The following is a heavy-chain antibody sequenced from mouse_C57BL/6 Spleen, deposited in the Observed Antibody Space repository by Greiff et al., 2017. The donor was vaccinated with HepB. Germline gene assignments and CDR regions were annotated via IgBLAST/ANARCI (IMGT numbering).Heavy chain of an antibody. CDR3: ARVHYYGSSYRYFDV. J-gene: IGHJ1*03. CDR2: ISYDGSN. CDR1: GYSITSGYY. V-gene: IGHV3-6*01. D-gene: IGHD1-1*01. Sequence: VQLKESGPGLVKPSQSLSLTCSVTGYSITSGYYWNWIRQFPGNKLEWMGYISYDGSNNYNPSLKNRISITRDTSKNQFFLKLNSVTTEDTATYYCARVHYYGSSYRYFDVWGTGTTVTVSS.